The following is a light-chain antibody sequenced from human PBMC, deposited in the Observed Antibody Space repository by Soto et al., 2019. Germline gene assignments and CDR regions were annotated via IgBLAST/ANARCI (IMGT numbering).Light chain of an antibody. J-gene: IGKJ4*01. V-gene: IGKV3-20*01. CDR3: HQYDSSPLT. CDR1: QSMSTNY. Sequence: AQSPDTLSLSPGERATLSCRTSQSMSTNYLAWYQQTSGQPPRLLIYGASIRATGIPDRFSGSGSGTDFTLTISRLEPEDFAVYYCHQYDSSPLTFGGGAKVEIK. CDR2: GAS.